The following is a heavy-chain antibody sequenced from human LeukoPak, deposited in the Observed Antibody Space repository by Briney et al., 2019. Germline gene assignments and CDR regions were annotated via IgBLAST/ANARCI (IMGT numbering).Heavy chain of an antibody. D-gene: IGHD4-23*01. V-gene: IGHV3-23*01. CDR2: ISGSGGST. Sequence: GGSLRLSCAAPGFTFSSYAMSWVRQAPGKGLEWVSAISGSGGSTYYADSVKGRFTISRDNSKNTLYLQMNSLRAEDTAVYYCAKDCGGNPYCYYYYYMDVWGKGTTVTISS. J-gene: IGHJ6*03. CDR3: AKDCGGNPYCYYYYYMDV. CDR1: GFTFSSYA.